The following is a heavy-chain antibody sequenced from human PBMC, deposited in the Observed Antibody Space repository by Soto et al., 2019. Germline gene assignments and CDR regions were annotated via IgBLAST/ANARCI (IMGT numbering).Heavy chain of an antibody. CDR1: RDTFTSYY. CDR3: ARSSGGNFGIIIEGTNWFAP. CDR2: INPYGGIT. J-gene: IGHJ5*02. D-gene: IGHD1-26*01. Sequence: QLVQSGGEVKQPGASVKVSCKAPRDTFTSYYINWVRQAPGQGLEWMGVINPYGGITAYAQKFKGRVTLTRDTSASTVYMEVSSLTSEDTAMYYCARSSGGNFGIIIEGTNWFAPWGQGTLVTVSS. V-gene: IGHV1-46*01.